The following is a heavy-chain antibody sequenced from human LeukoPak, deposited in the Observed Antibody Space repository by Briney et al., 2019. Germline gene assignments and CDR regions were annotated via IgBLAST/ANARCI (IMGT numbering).Heavy chain of an antibody. V-gene: IGHV3-23*01. CDR3: AKQSYARSLGE. J-gene: IGHJ4*02. CDR2: TNSGGTST. D-gene: IGHD2-8*01. CDR1: GFPFSDYS. Sequence: GGSLRLSCATSGFPFSDYSMSWVRQAPGKGLEWISTTNSGGTSTYYAESVKGRFTISRDNSKNTLYLQMSSLRVEDTAVYYCAKQSYARSLGEGGPGTLVSVSS.